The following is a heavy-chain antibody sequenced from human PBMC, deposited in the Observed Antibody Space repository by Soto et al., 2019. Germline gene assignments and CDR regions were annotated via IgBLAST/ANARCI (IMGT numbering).Heavy chain of an antibody. J-gene: IGHJ4*02. CDR2: ISSSSSTI. V-gene: IGHV3-48*01. D-gene: IGHD3-10*01. CDR1: GFTFSAYS. CDR3: ASRDGSCIDY. Sequence: PGGSLRLSCAASGFTFSAYSMNWVRQAPGKGLEWVSYISSSSSTIYYADSVKGRFTISRDNAKNSLYLQMNSLRAEDTAVYYCASRDGSCIDYWGQGTLVTVSS.